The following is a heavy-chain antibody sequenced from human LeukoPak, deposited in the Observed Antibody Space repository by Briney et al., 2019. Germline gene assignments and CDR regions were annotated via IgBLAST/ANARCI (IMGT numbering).Heavy chain of an antibody. Sequence: ETLSLTCAVYGGSFSGYYWSWIRQPPGKGLEWVSVIYSGGSTYHADSVKGRFTISRDNSKNTLYLQMNSLRAEDTAVYYCARARWLDWWGQGTLVTVSS. CDR2: IYSGGST. CDR1: GGSFSGYY. J-gene: IGHJ5*01. CDR3: ARARWLDW. V-gene: IGHV3-53*01.